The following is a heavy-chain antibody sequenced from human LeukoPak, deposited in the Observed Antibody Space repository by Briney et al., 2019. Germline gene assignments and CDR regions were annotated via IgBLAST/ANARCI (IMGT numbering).Heavy chain of an antibody. Sequence: GGSLRLSCAASGFTFSDYYMSWIRQAPGKGLEWVSYISSSGSTIYYADSVKGRFTISRDNAKNSLYLQMNSLRAEDTAVYYCARDHPFLEDAFDIWGQGTMVTVSS. CDR2: ISSSGSTI. J-gene: IGHJ3*02. V-gene: IGHV3-11*01. CDR3: ARDHPFLEDAFDI. D-gene: IGHD3-3*01. CDR1: GFTFSDYY.